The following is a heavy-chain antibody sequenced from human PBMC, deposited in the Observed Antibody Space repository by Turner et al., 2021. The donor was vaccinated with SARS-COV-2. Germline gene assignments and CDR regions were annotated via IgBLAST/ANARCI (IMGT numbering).Heavy chain of an antibody. D-gene: IGHD3-22*01. CDR2: ISSSSSYI. V-gene: IGHV3-21*01. CDR1: GFTFSSYS. Sequence: EVQLVESGGGLLKPGGSLRLSCAASGFTFSSYSMNWVRQAPGKGLEWVSSISSSSSYIYYADSVKGRFTIARDNAKNSLYLQMHSLRAEDTAVYYCARWAYYNSSGYYPSHFDDWGQGTLVTVSS. CDR3: ARWAYYNSSGYYPSHFDD. J-gene: IGHJ4*02.